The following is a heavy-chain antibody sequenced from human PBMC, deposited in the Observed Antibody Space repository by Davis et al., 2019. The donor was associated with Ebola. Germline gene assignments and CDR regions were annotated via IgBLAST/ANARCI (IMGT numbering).Heavy chain of an antibody. V-gene: IGHV1-69*13. CDR2: IIPIFDTR. CDR3: ARESLWYYDSSGYYPEYFQH. D-gene: IGHD3-22*01. CDR1: GGTFSSHA. J-gene: IGHJ1*01. Sequence: AASVKVSCKASGGTFSSHAISWVRQAPGQGLEWMGGIIPIFDTRKYAQKFQGRVTITADESTNTAYLELSSLRSEDTAVYYCARESLWYYDSSGYYPEYFQHWGQGTLVTVSS.